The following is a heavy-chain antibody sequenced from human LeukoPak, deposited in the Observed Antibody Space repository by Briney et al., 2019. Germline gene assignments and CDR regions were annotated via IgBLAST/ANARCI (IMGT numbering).Heavy chain of an antibody. CDR3: ARASGSYHDFDY. Sequence: PGGSLRLSCAASGFTFDDYGMSWVRQAPGKGLEWVSGINWNGGSTGYADSVKGRFTISRDNAKNSLYPQMNSLRAEDTALYYCARASGSYHDFDYWGQGTLVTVSS. CDR1: GFTFDDYG. D-gene: IGHD1-26*01. J-gene: IGHJ4*02. CDR2: INWNGGST. V-gene: IGHV3-20*04.